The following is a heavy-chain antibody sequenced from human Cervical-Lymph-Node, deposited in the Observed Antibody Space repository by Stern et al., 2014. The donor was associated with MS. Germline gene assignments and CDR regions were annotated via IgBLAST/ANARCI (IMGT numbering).Heavy chain of an antibody. CDR1: GGSFSGYY. D-gene: IGHD1-26*01. J-gene: IGHJ2*01. CDR3: ARGVGATTYWYFDL. V-gene: IGHV4-34*01. Sequence: QVQLQQWGAGLLKPSETLSLTCAVYGGSFSGYYWSWIRQPPGKGLEWIGEINHSGSTNYNPSLKSRVPISVDTSKNQFSLKLSSGTAADTAVYYCARGVGATTYWYFDLWGRGTLVTVSS. CDR2: INHSGST.